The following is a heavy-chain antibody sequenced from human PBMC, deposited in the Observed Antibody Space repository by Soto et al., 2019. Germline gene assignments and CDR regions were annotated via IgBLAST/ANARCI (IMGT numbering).Heavy chain of an antibody. CDR1: GFSFSSYS. CDR2: ISSSSSSI. V-gene: IGHV3-21*01. D-gene: IGHD3-10*01. J-gene: IGHJ6*02. Sequence: EVQLVESGGGLVKPGGSLRLSCAASGFSFSSYSMNWVRQAPGKGLEWVSSISSSSSSIYYADSAKGRFTISRDNAKNSLYLQMNNLRVEDTAVYHCARSYCSGKTDVWGQGTTVTVSS. CDR3: ARSYCSGKTDV.